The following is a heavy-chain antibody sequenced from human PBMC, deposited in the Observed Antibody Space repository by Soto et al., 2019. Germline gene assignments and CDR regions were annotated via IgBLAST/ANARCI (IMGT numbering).Heavy chain of an antibody. V-gene: IGHV2-5*02. D-gene: IGHD3-9*01. CDR2: IYWDDDK. CDR3: AHTRYDILTGVGAFDI. J-gene: IGHJ3*02. Sequence: QITLKESGPTLVKPTQTLTLICTFSGFSLSISEMGVVWIRQPPGKALEWLALIYWDDDKRFSPSLKSRLTITKDTSKNQVVLTMTNMDPVDTATYYCAHTRYDILTGVGAFDIWGQGTLVTVSS. CDR1: GFSLSISEMG.